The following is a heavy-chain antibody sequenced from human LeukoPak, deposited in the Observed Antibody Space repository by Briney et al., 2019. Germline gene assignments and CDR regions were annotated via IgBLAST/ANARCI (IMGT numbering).Heavy chain of an antibody. CDR2: INPNSGGT. CDR3: AMNYLYYFDY. J-gene: IGHJ4*02. CDR1: VYTFTGYY. D-gene: IGHD1-7*01. V-gene: IGHV1-2*02. Sequence: ASVKVSCKASVYTFTGYYMHWVRQAPGQGLEWMGWINPNSGGTNYAQKSQGRVTMTRDTSINTAYMELSRLRSDDTAVYYCAMNYLYYFDYWGQGTLVTVSS.